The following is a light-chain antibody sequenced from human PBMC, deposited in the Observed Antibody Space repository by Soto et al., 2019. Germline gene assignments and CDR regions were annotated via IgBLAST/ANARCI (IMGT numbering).Light chain of an antibody. Sequence: EIVMTQSPATLSVSPGERATLSCRASQSVSSNLACYQQKPGQAPRLLIYGASTRATGIPARFSGSGSGTEFTLTITSLQSEDFAVYYGQQYNNWPQTFGQGTKLEIK. CDR2: GAS. CDR3: QQYNNWPQT. J-gene: IGKJ2*01. V-gene: IGKV3-15*01. CDR1: QSVSSN.